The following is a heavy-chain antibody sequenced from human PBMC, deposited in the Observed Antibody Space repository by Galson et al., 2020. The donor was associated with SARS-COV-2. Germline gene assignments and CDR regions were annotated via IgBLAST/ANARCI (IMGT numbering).Heavy chain of an antibody. Sequence: SVKVSCKASGGTFSSYAISWVRQAPGQVLEWMGGIIPIFGTANYAQKFQGRVTITADESTSTAYMELSSLRSEDTAVYYCARYDYGDYETPGGDYYYGMDVWGQGTTVTGSS. CDR1: GGTFSSYA. J-gene: IGHJ6*02. CDR2: IIPIFGTA. CDR3: ARYDYGDYETPGGDYYYGMDV. D-gene: IGHD4-17*01. V-gene: IGHV1-69*13.